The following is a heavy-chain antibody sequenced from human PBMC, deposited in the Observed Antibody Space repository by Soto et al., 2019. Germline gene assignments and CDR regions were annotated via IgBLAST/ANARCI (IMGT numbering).Heavy chain of an antibody. CDR2: IIPIFGTA. V-gene: IGHV1-69*12. Sequence: QVQLVQSGAEVKKPGSPVKVSCKASGGTFSSYAISWVRQAPGQGLEWMGGIIPIFGTANYAQKFQGRVTITAHESTSTAYMELSSLRSAATAVYYCARDKTTDAFDIWGQGTMVTVSS. J-gene: IGHJ3*02. D-gene: IGHD1-7*01. CDR3: ARDKTTDAFDI. CDR1: GGTFSSYA.